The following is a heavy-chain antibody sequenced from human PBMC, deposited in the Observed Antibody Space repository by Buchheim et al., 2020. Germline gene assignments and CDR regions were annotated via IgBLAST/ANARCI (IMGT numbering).Heavy chain of an antibody. Sequence: QVQLQESGSGLVKPSQTLSLTCAVSGGSISSGGYSWSWIRQPPGKGLEWIGYIYHSGSTYYNPSLKSRVTISVDRSKNQFSLKLSSVTAADTAVYYCARAGYVGNYYGMDVWGQGTT. CDR1: GGSISSGGYS. D-gene: IGHD6-13*01. CDR2: IYHSGST. CDR3: ARAGYVGNYYGMDV. V-gene: IGHV4-30-2*01. J-gene: IGHJ6*02.